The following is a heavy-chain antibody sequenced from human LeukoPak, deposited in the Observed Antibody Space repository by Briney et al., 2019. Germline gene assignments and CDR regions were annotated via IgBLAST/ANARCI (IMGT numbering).Heavy chain of an antibody. CDR2: INPSGGST. V-gene: IGHV1-46*03. CDR1: GYTFTSYY. Sequence: ASVKVSCKASGYTFTSYYMHWVRRAPGQGLEWMGIINPSGGSTSYAQKFQGRVTMTRDTSTSTVYMELSSLRSEDTAVYYCARPFYDSSAHYVWYFDYWGQGTLVTVSS. CDR3: ARPFYDSSAHYVWYFDY. J-gene: IGHJ4*02. D-gene: IGHD3-22*01.